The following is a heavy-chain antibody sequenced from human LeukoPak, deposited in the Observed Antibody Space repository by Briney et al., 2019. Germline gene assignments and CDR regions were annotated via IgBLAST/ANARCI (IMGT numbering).Heavy chain of an antibody. CDR1: GVSLSVIH. J-gene: IGHJ4*02. CDR2: INHSGST. V-gene: IGHV4-34*01. Sequence: SETLPLTRCVSGVSLSVIHWIELRQPPGKGLEWIGEINHSGSTNYNPSLKSRVTISVDTSKNQFSLKLSSVTAADTAVYYCAEAGRIDACDFWGQGTLVTVSS. CDR3: AEAGRIDACDF. D-gene: IGHD3-16*01.